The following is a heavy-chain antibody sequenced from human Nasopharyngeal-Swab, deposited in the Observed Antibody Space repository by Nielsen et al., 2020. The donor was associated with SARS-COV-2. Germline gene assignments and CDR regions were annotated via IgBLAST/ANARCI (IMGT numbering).Heavy chain of an antibody. Sequence: SETLSLTCSLNGVSFSGYHWGWIRQSPGKRLEWIGDITRSGNTNYNPALNSRVIMSVATSKDKFSLKLTTATAADTAIYFCARVNNGGGIVPASYSFFMDVWGKGTSVAVSS. CDR3: ARVNNGGGIVPASYSFFMDV. J-gene: IGHJ6*03. CDR2: ITRSGNT. V-gene: IGHV4-34*01. CDR1: GVSFSGYH. D-gene: IGHD2-2*01.